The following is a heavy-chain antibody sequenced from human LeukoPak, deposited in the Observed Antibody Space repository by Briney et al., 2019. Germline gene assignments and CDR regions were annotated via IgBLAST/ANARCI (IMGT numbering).Heavy chain of an antibody. CDR3: ATSASGRSRIAAAGADY. J-gene: IGHJ4*02. CDR2: IYYSGST. V-gene: IGHV4-59*02. Sequence: SETLSLTCSVSGGSVNNYYWNWIRQPPGKGLEWIGYIYYSGSTDYHPSLKSRVTMSVDTSKNQFSLKLRSVTSADTAVYYCATSASGRSRIAAAGADYWGQGTLVTVSS. CDR1: GGSVNNYY. D-gene: IGHD6-13*01.